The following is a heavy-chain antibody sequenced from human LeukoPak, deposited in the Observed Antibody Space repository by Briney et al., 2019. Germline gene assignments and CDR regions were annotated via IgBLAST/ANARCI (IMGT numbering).Heavy chain of an antibody. CDR1: GGSISSSNW. CDR3: ARERSMVRGVIRWVDYFDY. V-gene: IGHV4-4*02. D-gene: IGHD3-10*01. CDR2: IYHSGST. J-gene: IGHJ4*02. Sequence: KPSGTLSLTCAVSGGSISSSNWWSWVRQPPGKGLEWIGEIYHSGSTNYNPSLKSRVTISVDKSKNQFSLKLSSVTAADTAVYYCARERSMVRGVIRWVDYFDYWGQGTLVTVSS.